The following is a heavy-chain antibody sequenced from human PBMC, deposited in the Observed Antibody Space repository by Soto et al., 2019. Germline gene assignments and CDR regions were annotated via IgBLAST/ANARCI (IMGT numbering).Heavy chain of an antibody. CDR3: ARLPYSSSYTGVGYFDY. Sequence: GESLKISCKGSGYSFTSYWIGWVRQMPGKGLEWMGIIYPGDSDTRYSPSFQGQVTISADKSISTAYLQWSSLKASDTAMYYCARLPYSSSYTGVGYFDYWGQGTLVTVSS. CDR1: GYSFTSYW. CDR2: IYPGDSDT. J-gene: IGHJ4*02. V-gene: IGHV5-51*01. D-gene: IGHD6-6*01.